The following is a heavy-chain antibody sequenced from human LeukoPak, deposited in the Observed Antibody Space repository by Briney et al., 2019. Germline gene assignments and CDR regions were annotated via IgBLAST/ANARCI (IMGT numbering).Heavy chain of an antibody. Sequence: GASVKVSCKASGYTFTSYDINWVRQATGQGLEWMGWMNPNSGNTGYAQKFQGRVTMTRNTSISTAYMELSSLRSEDTAVYYCARGWAISPYYYDSSGYYYPEVWGQGTLVIVSS. J-gene: IGHJ4*02. CDR1: GYTFTSYD. CDR2: MNPNSGNT. CDR3: ARGWAISPYYYDSSGYYYPEV. V-gene: IGHV1-8*01. D-gene: IGHD3-22*01.